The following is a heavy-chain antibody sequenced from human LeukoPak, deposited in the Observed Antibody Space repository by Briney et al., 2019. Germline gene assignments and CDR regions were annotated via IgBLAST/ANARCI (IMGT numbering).Heavy chain of an antibody. D-gene: IGHD3-9*01. CDR2: IYYSGST. J-gene: IGHJ5*02. CDR3: ARGHFDWSNWFDP. Sequence: SETLSLTCTVSGGSISSYYWSWIRQPPGKGLEWIGYIYYSGSTTYNPSLKSRVTISVDTSKNQFSLKLSSVTAADTAVYYCARGHFDWSNWFDPWGQGTLVTVSS. CDR1: GGSISSYY. V-gene: IGHV4-59*01.